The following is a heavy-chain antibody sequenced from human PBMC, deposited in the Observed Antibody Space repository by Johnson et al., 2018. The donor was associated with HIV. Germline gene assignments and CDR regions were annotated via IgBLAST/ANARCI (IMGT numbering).Heavy chain of an antibody. J-gene: IGHJ3*02. D-gene: IGHD5-12*01. CDR2: ISGSGGST. CDR1: GFTFSNYA. V-gene: IGHV3-23*01. CDR3: ARSDSGYDAFDI. Sequence: VQLMESGGGVVQPGGSLRLSCAASGFTFSNYAMKWVRQAPGKGLEWVSGISGSGGSTYYADSVKGRFTISRDNSKNTLFLQMNSLRAEDTAIYYCARSDSGYDAFDIWGQGTMVSVSS.